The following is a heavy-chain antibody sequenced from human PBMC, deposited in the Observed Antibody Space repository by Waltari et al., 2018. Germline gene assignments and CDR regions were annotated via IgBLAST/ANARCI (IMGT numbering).Heavy chain of an antibody. D-gene: IGHD3-9*01. Sequence: QVQLQESGPGLVKPSETLSLTCTVSGGSISSYYWSWIRQPPGKGLEWIGYIYYSGSTNYNPSLKSRFTISVDTSKNQFSLKLSSVTAADTAVYYCARDRYDILTGYYTRDAFDIWGQGTMVTVSS. J-gene: IGHJ3*02. CDR1: GGSISSYY. V-gene: IGHV4-59*01. CDR3: ARDRYDILTGYYTRDAFDI. CDR2: IYYSGST.